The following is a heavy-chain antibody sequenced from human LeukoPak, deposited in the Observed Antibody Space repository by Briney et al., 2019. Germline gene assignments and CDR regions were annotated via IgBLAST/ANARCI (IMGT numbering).Heavy chain of an antibody. D-gene: IGHD6-19*01. CDR1: GGSISSSSYF. CDR2: IHYSGST. V-gene: IGHV4-39*01. CDR3: ARSSGFFPFDQ. J-gene: IGHJ4*02. Sequence: LETLSLTCTASGGSISSSSYFWGWIRQPPGKGLEWIGTIHYSGSTYYNPSLKRRVTISVDTSKNQFSLRLTSVTAADTAVFYCARSSGFFPFDQWGQGTLAIVSS.